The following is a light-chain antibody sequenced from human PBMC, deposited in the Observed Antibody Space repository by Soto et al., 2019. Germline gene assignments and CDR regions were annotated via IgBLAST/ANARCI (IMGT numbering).Light chain of an antibody. CDR1: QSISTY. CDR2: AAS. CDR3: QQRQESPST. J-gene: IGKJ4*02. Sequence: TINHRASQSISTYLNWYQQKSGKAPKLLIFAASTLESGVPSRFSGGGSGPDFRLAIKIWRTGDSSIQSIQQRQESPSTVGRGTKVDIK. V-gene: IGKV1-39*01.